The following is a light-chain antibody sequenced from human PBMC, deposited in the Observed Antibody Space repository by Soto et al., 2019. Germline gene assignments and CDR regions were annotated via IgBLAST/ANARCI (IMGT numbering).Light chain of an antibody. Sequence: EIVMTQSPATLSVSPGERATLSCRASQRVSSKLAWFQQKPGQAPSLLIYGVSTRATGVPVRFSGSGSGTEFTLPINSLQSEDFAVYYSQQYNNWPHTFGQGTKVDIK. V-gene: IGKV3-15*01. CDR3: QQYNNWPHT. CDR2: GVS. CDR1: QRVSSK. J-gene: IGKJ2*01.